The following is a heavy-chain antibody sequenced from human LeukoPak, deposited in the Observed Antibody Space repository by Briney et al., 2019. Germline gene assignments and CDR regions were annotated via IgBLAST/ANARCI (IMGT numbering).Heavy chain of an antibody. CDR3: VKASSSSWPSFDY. CDR2: ISGSGRST. Sequence: GGSLRLSCAASESTFITYAMNWVRQAPGKGLEWVATISGSGRSTYYADSVKGRFTISRDNSKHTLFLQMASLRAEDTAVYYCVKASSSSWPSFDYWGQGTLVIVSS. J-gene: IGHJ4*02. CDR1: ESTFITYA. V-gene: IGHV3-23*01. D-gene: IGHD6-13*01.